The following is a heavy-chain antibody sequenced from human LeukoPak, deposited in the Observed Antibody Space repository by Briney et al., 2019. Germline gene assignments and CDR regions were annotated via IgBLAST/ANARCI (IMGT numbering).Heavy chain of an antibody. D-gene: IGHD3-10*01. V-gene: IGHV3-23*01. CDR1: GFTFSSYA. Sequence: PGGSLRLSCAASGFTFSSYAMSWVRQAPGKGLEWVSAISGSSGSTYYADSVKGRFTISRDNSENTLYLQMNSLRAEDTAVYYCARDNVVRGAPEFDYWGQGTPVTVSS. J-gene: IGHJ4*02. CDR3: ARDNVVRGAPEFDY. CDR2: ISGSSGST.